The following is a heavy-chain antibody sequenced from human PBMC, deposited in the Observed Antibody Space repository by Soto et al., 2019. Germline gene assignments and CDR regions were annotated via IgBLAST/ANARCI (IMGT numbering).Heavy chain of an antibody. J-gene: IGHJ3*02. D-gene: IGHD3-10*01. CDR2: IYYSGST. Sequence: SETLSLTCVVAGGSLSSYYWSWIRQPPGKGLEWIGYIYYSGSTNYNPSLKSRVTISVDTSKNQFSLKLSSVTAADTAVYYCARGGGRVRGVIITGRAFDIWGQGTMVTVSS. CDR3: ARGGGRVRGVIITGRAFDI. CDR1: GGSLSSYY. V-gene: IGHV4-59*08.